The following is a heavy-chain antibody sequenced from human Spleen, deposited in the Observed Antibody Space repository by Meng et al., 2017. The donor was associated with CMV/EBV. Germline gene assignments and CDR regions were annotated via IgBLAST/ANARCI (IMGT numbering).Heavy chain of an antibody. CDR1: GVSISPYY. CDR2: VDYDGDT. V-gene: IGHV4-59*01. CDR3: ARGGGFAVKIDF. J-gene: IGHJ4*02. D-gene: IGHD3-3*01. Sequence: SETLSLTCTVSGVSISPYYWTWVRQPPGKGLEWIGYVDYDGDTYYNPSLGSRVTISVDTSKNQFSLKVNSVTAADAAVYYCARGGGFAVKIDFWGQGALVTVSS.